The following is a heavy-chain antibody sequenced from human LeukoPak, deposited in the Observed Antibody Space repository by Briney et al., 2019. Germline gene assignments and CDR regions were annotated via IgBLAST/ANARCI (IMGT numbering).Heavy chain of an antibody. CDR3: ARDRGYSSYDY. CDR2: ISSGSSTI. Sequence: GGSLRLSCAASGFTFSDYYMSWIRQAPGKGLEWVSYISSGSSTIYYADSVKGRFTISRDNAKNSLYLQMNSLRAEDMAMYYCARDRGYSSYDYWGQGTLVTVSS. CDR1: GFTFSDYY. V-gene: IGHV3-11*04. J-gene: IGHJ4*02. D-gene: IGHD6-19*01.